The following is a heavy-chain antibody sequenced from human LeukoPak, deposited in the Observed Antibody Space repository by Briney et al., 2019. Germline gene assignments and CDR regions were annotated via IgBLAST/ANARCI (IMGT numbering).Heavy chain of an antibody. J-gene: IGHJ6*04. CDR3: ARGGSLIVVVPAAPYYYGMDV. D-gene: IGHD2-2*01. CDR1: DGSFSGYY. CDR2: INHSGST. V-gene: IGHV4-34*01. Sequence: SETLSLTCAVYDGSFSGYYWSWIRQPPGKGLEWIGEINHSGSTNYNPSLKSRVTISVDTSKNQFSLKLSSVTAADTAVYYCARGGSLIVVVPAAPYYYGMDVWGKGTTVTVSS.